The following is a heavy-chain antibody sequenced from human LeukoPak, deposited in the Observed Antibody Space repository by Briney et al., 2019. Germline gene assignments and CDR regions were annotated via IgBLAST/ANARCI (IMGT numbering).Heavy chain of an antibody. CDR3: ASGTTVTLDY. CDR1: GYTFTSYA. V-gene: IGHV1-3*03. Sequence: ASVKVSCKASGYTFTSYAMHWVRQAPGQRLEWMGWINAGNGNTKYSQEFQGRVTMTRDMSTSTVYMELSSLRSEDTAVYYCASGTTVTLDYWGQGTLVTVSS. D-gene: IGHD4-17*01. CDR2: INAGNGNT. J-gene: IGHJ4*02.